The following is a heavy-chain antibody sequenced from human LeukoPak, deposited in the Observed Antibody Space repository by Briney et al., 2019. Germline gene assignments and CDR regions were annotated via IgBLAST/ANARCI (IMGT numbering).Heavy chain of an antibody. J-gene: IGHJ6*03. CDR1: GGSFSGYY. Sequence: SETLSLTCAVYGGSFSGYYRSWIRQPPGKGLEWIGEINHSGSTNYNPSLKSRVTISVDTSKNQFSLKLSSVTAADTAVYYCARGLVGYCSSTSCSHRPSLSMDVWGKGTTVTVSS. D-gene: IGHD2-2*01. CDR2: INHSGST. V-gene: IGHV4-34*01. CDR3: ARGLVGYCSSTSCSHRPSLSMDV.